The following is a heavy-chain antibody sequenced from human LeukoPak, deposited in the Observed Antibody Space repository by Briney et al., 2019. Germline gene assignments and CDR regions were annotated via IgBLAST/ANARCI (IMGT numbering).Heavy chain of an antibody. Sequence: SSVKVSCKASGGTFSSYAISWVRQAPGQGLEWMGGIIPIFGTANYAQKFQGRVTITADESTSTAYMELRSLRSDDTAVYYCARRDYVWGSPLDYGGQGTLVTVSS. D-gene: IGHD3-16*01. V-gene: IGHV1-69*01. J-gene: IGHJ4*02. CDR2: IIPIFGTA. CDR3: ARRDYVWGSPLDY. CDR1: GGTFSSYA.